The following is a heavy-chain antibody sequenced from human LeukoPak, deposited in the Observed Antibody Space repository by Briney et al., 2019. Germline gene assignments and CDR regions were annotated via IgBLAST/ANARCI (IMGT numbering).Heavy chain of an antibody. CDR3: ARVGEATAFDY. Sequence: GGSLRLSCAASGFIFRDYSMHWVRQAPGKGLECVSAISSNGGNTYHADSVKDRFTISRDNSKNMLYLQMGRLRAEDTAVYYCARVGEATAFDYWGQGTLVTVSS. D-gene: IGHD5-12*01. CDR2: ISSNGGNT. V-gene: IGHV3-64*02. CDR1: GFIFRDYS. J-gene: IGHJ4*02.